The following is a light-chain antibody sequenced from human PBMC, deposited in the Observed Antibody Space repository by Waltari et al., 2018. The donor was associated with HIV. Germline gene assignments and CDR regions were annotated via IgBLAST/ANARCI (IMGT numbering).Light chain of an antibody. Sequence: QSALTQPLAVSGSPGQSVTISCTGTNSDLGTYNRVCWYHQTPGPATKLLIYDVTSHRSGVPDRFSGSKSGNTASLTISGLQAEDEGDYYCSSYTTTTARVFGTGTKVTGL. J-gene: IGLJ1*01. CDR3: SSYTTTTARV. CDR1: NSDLGTYNR. CDR2: DVT. V-gene: IGLV2-18*02.